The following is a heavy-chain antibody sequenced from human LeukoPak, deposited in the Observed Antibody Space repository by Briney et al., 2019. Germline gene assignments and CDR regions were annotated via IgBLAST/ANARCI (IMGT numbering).Heavy chain of an antibody. CDR2: INHSGST. CDR1: GGSFSDYY. CDR3: ARRDDYGDYLNWFDP. J-gene: IGHJ5*01. V-gene: IGHV4-34*01. D-gene: IGHD4-17*01. Sequence: PSETLSLTCAVYGGSFSDYYWSWIRQPPGKGLEWIGEINHSGSTNYNPSLKSRVTISVDTSKKQFSLKLSSVTAADTAVYYCARRDDYGDYLNWFDPWGQGTLVTVSS.